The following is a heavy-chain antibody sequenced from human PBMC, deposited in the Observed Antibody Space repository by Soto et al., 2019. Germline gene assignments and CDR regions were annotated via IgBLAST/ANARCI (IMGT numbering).Heavy chain of an antibody. J-gene: IGHJ4*02. D-gene: IGHD1-7*01. V-gene: IGHV4-31*03. CDR1: GGSISSGGYY. CDR3: ARAGAGTTSDYFDY. CDR2: IYYSGST. Sequence: SETLSLTCTVSGGSISSGGYYWSWIRQHPGKGLEWIGYIYYSGSTYYDPSLKSRVTISVDTSKNQFSLKLSSVTAADTAVYYCARAGAGTTSDYFDYWGQGTLVTVSS.